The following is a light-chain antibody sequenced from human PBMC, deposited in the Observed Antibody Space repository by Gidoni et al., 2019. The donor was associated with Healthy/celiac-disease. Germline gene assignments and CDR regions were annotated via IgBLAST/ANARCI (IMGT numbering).Light chain of an antibody. V-gene: IGKV3-20*01. CDR1: QSVSSSY. CDR2: GAS. Sequence: EIGFTQSPGTLSLYPGERATLSCRASQSVSSSYLAWYQQKPGQAPRLLIYGASSRATGIPDRFSGSGSGTDFTLTISRLEPEDFAVYYCQQYGSSPLLTFGGGTKVEIK. CDR3: QQYGSSPLLT. J-gene: IGKJ4*01.